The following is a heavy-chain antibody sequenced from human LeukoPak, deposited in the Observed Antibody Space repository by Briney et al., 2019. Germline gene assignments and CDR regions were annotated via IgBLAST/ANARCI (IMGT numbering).Heavy chain of an antibody. CDR3: AKLLGYCSGGSCYPRYDAFDI. D-gene: IGHD2-15*01. CDR2: ISGSGGST. J-gene: IGHJ3*02. Sequence: GGSLRLSCAASGFTVSSNYMSWVRQAPGKGLEWVSVISGSGGSTYYADSAKGRFTISRDNSKNTLYLQMNSLRAEDTAVYYCAKLLGYCSGGSCYPRYDAFDIWGQGTMVTVSS. V-gene: IGHV3-23*01. CDR1: GFTVSSNY.